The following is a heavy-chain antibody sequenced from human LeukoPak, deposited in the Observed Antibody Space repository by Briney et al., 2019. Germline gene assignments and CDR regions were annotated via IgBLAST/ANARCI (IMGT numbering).Heavy chain of an antibody. CDR2: IYYSGYT. CDR1: GGSISSYY. D-gene: IGHD2-15*01. J-gene: IGHJ6*03. V-gene: IGHV4-59*12. Sequence: PSETLSLTCTVSGGSISSYYWSWIRQPPGRGLEWIGYIYYSGYTNYNPSLKSRVTISMHTSKNQFSLKLSSVTAADTAVYYCARDNSAQFRNQRSHYYYMDVWGKGTTVTVSS. CDR3: ARDNSAQFRNQRSHYYYMDV.